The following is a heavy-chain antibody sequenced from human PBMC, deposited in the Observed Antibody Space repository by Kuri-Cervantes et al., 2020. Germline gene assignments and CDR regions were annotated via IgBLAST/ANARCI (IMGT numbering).Heavy chain of an antibody. D-gene: IGHD4-11*01. V-gene: IGHV3-48*02. CDR2: IDSGSYTM. Sequence: LSLTCAASGFTFSSYWMHWVRQAPGKGLEWVSYIDSGSYTMYYADSVKGRFTISRDNAKNSLFLQMNSLRDEDTAINYCARDIYNFDYWGQGTLVTVSS. J-gene: IGHJ4*02. CDR3: ARDIYNFDY. CDR1: GFTFSSYW.